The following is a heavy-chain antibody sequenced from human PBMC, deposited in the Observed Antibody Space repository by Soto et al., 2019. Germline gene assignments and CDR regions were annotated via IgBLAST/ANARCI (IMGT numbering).Heavy chain of an antibody. CDR3: AKVLGSHIVIERAAINYYYGMDV. V-gene: IGHV3-23*01. J-gene: IGHJ6*02. Sequence: EAQLLESGGGLVQPGGSLRLSCAASGFTFNTYAMSWVRQAPGQGLEWVSLISGSGSRSYFADSVKGRFTISRDNSKNTLYLQMNSLRAEDTAVYYCAKVLGSHIVIERAAINYYYGMDVWGQGTTVTVSS. CDR2: ISGSGSRS. CDR1: GFTFNTYA. D-gene: IGHD2-2*02.